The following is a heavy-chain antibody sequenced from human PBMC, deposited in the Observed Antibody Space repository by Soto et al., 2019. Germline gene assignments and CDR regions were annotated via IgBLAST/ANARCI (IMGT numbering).Heavy chain of an antibody. CDR3: ARDLAWPYSSSPEALDY. CDR2: ISAYNGNT. J-gene: IGHJ4*02. D-gene: IGHD6-6*01. Sequence: QVQLVQSGAEVKKPGASVKVSCKASGYTFTSYGISWLRQAPGQGLEWMGWISAYNGNTNYAQKLQGRVTMTTDTSTSTAYMELRNLRSDDTAVYYCARDLAWPYSSSPEALDYWGQGTLVTVSS. CDR1: GYTFTSYG. V-gene: IGHV1-18*01.